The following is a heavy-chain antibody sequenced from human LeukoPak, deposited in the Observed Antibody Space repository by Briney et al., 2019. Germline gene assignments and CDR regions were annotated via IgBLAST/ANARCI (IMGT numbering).Heavy chain of an antibody. CDR1: GFTFDDYA. CDR2: ISWNSGSI. V-gene: IGHV3-9*01. D-gene: IGHD3-22*01. CDR3: ARVRDYYDSRGYYFEYFDH. J-gene: IGHJ1*01. Sequence: GGSLRLSCAASGFTFDDYAMHWVRQAPGKGLEWVSGISWNSGSIGYADSVKGRFTISRDNAKNSLYLQMNSLRAEDTAVYYCARVRDYYDSRGYYFEYFDHWGQGTLVTVSS.